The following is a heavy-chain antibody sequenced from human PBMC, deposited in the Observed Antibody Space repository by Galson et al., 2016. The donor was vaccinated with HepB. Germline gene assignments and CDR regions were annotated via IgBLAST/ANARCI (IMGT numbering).Heavy chain of an antibody. CDR3: ARDGGRWFGELPFDY. Sequence: SLRLSCAASGFTFSSYSMNWVRQAPGKGLEWVASISRSGSYIYSADSVKGRFTFSRDNTKNSLYLQLSSLRAEDTALYYCARDGGRWFGELPFDYWGQGTLVTVSS. V-gene: IGHV3-21*01. CDR2: ISRSGSYI. D-gene: IGHD3-10*01. CDR1: GFTFSSYS. J-gene: IGHJ4*02.